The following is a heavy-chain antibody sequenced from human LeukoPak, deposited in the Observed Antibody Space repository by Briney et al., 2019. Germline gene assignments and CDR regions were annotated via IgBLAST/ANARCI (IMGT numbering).Heavy chain of an antibody. CDR3: ARTQFCSGGSCYQHYFDY. CDR2: IYYSGST. CDR1: GGSISSYY. J-gene: IGHJ4*02. V-gene: IGHV4-59*01. D-gene: IGHD2-15*01. Sequence: SETLSLTCTVSGGSISSYYWSWIRQPPGKGLEWIGYIYYSGSTNYNPSLKSRVTISVDTSKNQFSLKLSSVTAVDTAVYYCARTQFCSGGSCYQHYFDYWGQGTLVTVSS.